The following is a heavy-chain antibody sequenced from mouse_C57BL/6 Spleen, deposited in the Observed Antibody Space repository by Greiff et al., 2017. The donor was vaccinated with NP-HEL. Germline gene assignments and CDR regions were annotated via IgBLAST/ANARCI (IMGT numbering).Heavy chain of an antibody. V-gene: IGHV1-69*01. CDR2: IDPSDSYT. Sequence: QVQLQQPGAELVMPGASVKLSCKASGYTFTSYWMHWVKQRPGQGLEWIGEIDPSDSYTNYNQKFKGKSTLTVDKSSSTAYMQLSSLTSEASAVYYCAPMVTTGGLAYWGPGTLVTVSA. J-gene: IGHJ3*01. CDR3: APMVTTGGLAY. D-gene: IGHD2-2*01. CDR1: GYTFTSYW.